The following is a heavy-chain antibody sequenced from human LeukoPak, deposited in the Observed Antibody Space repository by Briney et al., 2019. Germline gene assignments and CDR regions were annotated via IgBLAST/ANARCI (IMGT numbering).Heavy chain of an antibody. J-gene: IGHJ3*02. V-gene: IGHV3-30*02. Sequence: GGSLRLSCAASGFTFSSYGMHWVRQAPGKGLEWVAFIRYDGGNRYYADSVEGRFTISRDNSKNTLYLQMNSLRAEDTAVYYCAKSSHSKYSSSSGAFDIWGQGTMVTVSS. CDR3: AKSSHSKYSSSSGAFDI. CDR1: GFTFSSYG. D-gene: IGHD6-6*01. CDR2: IRYDGGNR.